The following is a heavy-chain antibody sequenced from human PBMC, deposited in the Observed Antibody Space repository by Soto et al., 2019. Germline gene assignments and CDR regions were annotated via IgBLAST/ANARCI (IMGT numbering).Heavy chain of an antibody. CDR1: GFTFTTYW. V-gene: IGHV3-74*01. Sequence: EVQLVESGGHLVQPGGSLRLSCAASGFTFTTYWMHWVRQAPGKGLVWVSRIESDGSSTNYADSVKGRFTISRDNAKNTLYLQMNSLGAEDTAVYYCARGGLRAYYMDVWGKGTTVTVS. CDR2: IESDGSST. D-gene: IGHD3-16*01. J-gene: IGHJ6*03. CDR3: ARGGLRAYYMDV.